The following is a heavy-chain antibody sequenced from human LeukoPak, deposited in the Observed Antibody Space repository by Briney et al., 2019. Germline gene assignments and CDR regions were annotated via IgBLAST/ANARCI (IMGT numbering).Heavy chain of an antibody. CDR3: ARGRYYDSSGYWECDY. V-gene: IGHV3-48*03. CDR1: GFTFSSYE. Sequence: GESLRLSCAASGFTFSSYEMNWVRQAPGKGLEWVSYISSSGSTIYYADSVEGRLTITRDNAKNSLYVQMNSLRAEDTAVYYCARGRYYDSSGYWECDYWGQGTLVTVSS. CDR2: ISSSGSTI. J-gene: IGHJ4*02. D-gene: IGHD3-22*01.